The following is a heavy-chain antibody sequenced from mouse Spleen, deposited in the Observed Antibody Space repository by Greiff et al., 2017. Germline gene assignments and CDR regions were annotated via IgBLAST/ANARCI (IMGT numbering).Heavy chain of an antibody. V-gene: IGHV1-18*01. Sequence: EVQLQQSGPELVKPGASVKIPCKASGYTFTDYNMDWVKQSHGKSLEWIGDINPNNGGTIYNQKFKGKATLTADKSSSTAYMQLSSLTSEDSAVYYCARRDYYFDYWGQGTTLTVSS. CDR1: GYTFTDYN. CDR2: INPNNGGT. J-gene: IGHJ2*01. D-gene: IGHD3-3*01. CDR3: ARRDYYFDY.